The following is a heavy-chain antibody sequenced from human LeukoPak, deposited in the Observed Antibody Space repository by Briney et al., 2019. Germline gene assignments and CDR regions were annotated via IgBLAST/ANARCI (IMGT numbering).Heavy chain of an antibody. D-gene: IGHD3-10*01. CDR2: ISYDGSNK. Sequence: PGGSLRLSCAASGFTFSSYAMHWVRQAPGKGLEWVAVISYDGSNKYYADSVKGRFTISRDNSKNTLYLQMNSLGAEDTAVYYCARGHYYGSGSYYWALYYYDGMDVWGQGTTVTVSS. CDR3: ARGHYYGSGSYYWALYYYDGMDV. CDR1: GFTFSSYA. V-gene: IGHV3-30-3*01. J-gene: IGHJ6*02.